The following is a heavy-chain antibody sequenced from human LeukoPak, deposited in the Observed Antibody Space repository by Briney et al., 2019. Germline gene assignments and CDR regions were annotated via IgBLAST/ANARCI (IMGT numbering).Heavy chain of an antibody. D-gene: IGHD4-17*01. CDR2: INPNSGGT. CDR1: GYTFTGYY. Sequence: ASVKVSCKASGYTFTGYYMHWVRQAPGQGLEWMGWINPNSGGTNYAQKFQGWVTMTRDTSISTAYMELSRLRSDDTAVYYCARAIYGDYQLEFDYWGQGTLVTVSS. J-gene: IGHJ4*02. CDR3: ARAIYGDYQLEFDY. V-gene: IGHV1-2*04.